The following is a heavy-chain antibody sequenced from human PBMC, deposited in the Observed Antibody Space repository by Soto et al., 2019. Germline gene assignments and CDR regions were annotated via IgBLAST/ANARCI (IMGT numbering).Heavy chain of an antibody. CDR3: ARVYYDILTGYFGWFDP. Sequence: SETLSLTCTVSCGSISSCDYYWSWIRQPPGKGLEWIGYIYYSGSTYYNPSLKSRVTISVDTSKNQFSLKLSSVTAADTAVYYCARVYYDILTGYFGWFDPWGQGTLVTV. D-gene: IGHD3-9*01. J-gene: IGHJ5*02. CDR1: CGSISSCDYY. V-gene: IGHV4-30-4*01. CDR2: IYYSGST.